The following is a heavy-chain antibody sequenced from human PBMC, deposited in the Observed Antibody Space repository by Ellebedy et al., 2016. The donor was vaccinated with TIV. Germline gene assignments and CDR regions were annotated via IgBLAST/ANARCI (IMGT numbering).Heavy chain of an antibody. CDR3: ASWFGELSDPAYYYGMDV. J-gene: IGHJ6*02. V-gene: IGHV1-2*04. Sequence: ASVKVSCXASGYTFTGYYMHWVRQAPGQGLEWMGWINPNSGGTNYAQKFQGWVTMTRDTSISTAHMELSRLRSDDTAVYYCASWFGELSDPAYYYGMDVWGQGTTVTVSS. CDR2: INPNSGGT. CDR1: GYTFTGYY. D-gene: IGHD3-10*01.